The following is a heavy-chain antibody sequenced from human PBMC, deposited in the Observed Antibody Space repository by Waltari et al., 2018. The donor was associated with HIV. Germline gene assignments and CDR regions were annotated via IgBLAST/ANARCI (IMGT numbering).Heavy chain of an antibody. J-gene: IGHJ4*02. D-gene: IGHD6-19*01. CDR1: GGSISSYY. CDR2: IYTSGST. V-gene: IGHV4-4*07. CDR3: AREGYSSGWYLYYFDY. Sequence: QVQLQESGPGLVKTSETLSLTCTVSGGSISSYYWSWIRQPAGKGLEWIGRIYTSGSTNYNPSLKSRVTMSVDTSKNQFSLKLSSVTAADTAVYYCAREGYSSGWYLYYFDYWGQGTLVTVSS.